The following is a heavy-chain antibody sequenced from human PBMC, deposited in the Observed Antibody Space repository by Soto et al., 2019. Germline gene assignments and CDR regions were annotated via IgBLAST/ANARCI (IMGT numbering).Heavy chain of an antibody. V-gene: IGHV3-23*01. CDR1: GFTFSSYA. J-gene: IGHJ4*02. D-gene: IGHD5-18*01. CDR2: ISSSGGST. CDR3: AKDFLVQLKGYFDY. Sequence: PGGSLRLSCAAPGFTFSSYAMSWVRQAPGKGLEWVSAISSSGGSTYYADSVKGRFTISRDNSKNTLYLQMNSLRAEDTAVYYCAKDFLVQLKGYFDYWGQGTLVTVSS.